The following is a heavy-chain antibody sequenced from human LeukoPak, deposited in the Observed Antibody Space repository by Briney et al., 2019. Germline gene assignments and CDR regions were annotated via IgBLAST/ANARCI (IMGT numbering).Heavy chain of an antibody. J-gene: IGHJ4*02. D-gene: IGHD3-10*01. CDR1: GGSISSYY. CDR3: ARELAGSGSYRPFDY. CDR2: IYASGNT. Sequence: SETLSLTCTVSGGSISSYYWSWIRQPAGKGLEWIGRIYASGNTNYNPSLKSRVTMSVDTSKNQFSLNLTSVTAADTAVYYCARELAGSGSYRPFDYWGQGTLVTVSS. V-gene: IGHV4-4*07.